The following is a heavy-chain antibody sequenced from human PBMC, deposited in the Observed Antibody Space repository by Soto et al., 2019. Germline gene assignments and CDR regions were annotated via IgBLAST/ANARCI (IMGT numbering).Heavy chain of an antibody. CDR1: GFTFSSYS. V-gene: IGHV3-48*02. CDR2: ISSSSSTI. J-gene: IGHJ1*01. Sequence: EVQLVESGGGLVQPGGSLRLSCAASGFTFSSYSMNWVRQAPGKGLEWVSYISSSSSTIYYAYSVKGRFTISRDNAKNSLYRQMNSLRDEDTAVYYCARDLGRSIEYFQHWGQGTLVTVSS. CDR3: ARDLGRSIEYFQH. D-gene: IGHD3-16*01.